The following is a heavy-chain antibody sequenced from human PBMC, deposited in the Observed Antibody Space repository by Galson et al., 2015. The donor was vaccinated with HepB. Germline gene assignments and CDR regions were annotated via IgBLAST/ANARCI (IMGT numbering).Heavy chain of an antibody. CDR1: GFTFSSYA. J-gene: IGHJ6*02. CDR2: ISYDGSNK. V-gene: IGHV3-30-3*01. D-gene: IGHD6-13*01. CDR3: ARVYSSRGYYYYYGMDV. Sequence: LRLSCAASGFTFSSYAMHWVRQAPGKGLEWVAVISYDGSNKYYADSVKGRFTISRDNSKNTLYLQMNSLRAEDTAVYYCARVYSSRGYYYYYGMDVWGQGTTVTVSS.